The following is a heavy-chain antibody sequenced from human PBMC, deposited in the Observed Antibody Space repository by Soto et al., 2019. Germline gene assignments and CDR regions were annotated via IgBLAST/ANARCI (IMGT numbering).Heavy chain of an antibody. CDR2: ISAYNGNT. J-gene: IGHJ5*02. CDR1: GYTFTSYG. D-gene: IGHD6-13*01. CDR3: ARDSQEGSYSSSWYRVDWFDP. V-gene: IGHV1-18*01. Sequence: ASVKVSCKASGYTFTSYGISWVRQAPGQGLEWMGWISAYNGNTNYAQKLQGRVTMTTDTSTSTAYMELRSLRSDDTAVYYCARDSQEGSYSSSWYRVDWFDPWGQGTLVSVSS.